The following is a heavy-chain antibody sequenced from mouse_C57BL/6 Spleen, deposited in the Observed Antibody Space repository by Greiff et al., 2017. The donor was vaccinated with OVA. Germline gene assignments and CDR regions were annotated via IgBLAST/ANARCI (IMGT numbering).Heavy chain of an antibody. D-gene: IGHD2-1*01. Sequence: VQGVESGPGLVQPSQSLSITCTVSGFSLTSYGVHWVRQSPGKGLEWLGVIWSGGSTDYNAAFISRLSISKDNSKSQVFFKMNSLQADDTAIYYCARGNYPAWFAYWGQGTLVTVSA. V-gene: IGHV2-2*01. CDR2: IWSGGST. J-gene: IGHJ3*01. CDR3: ARGNYPAWFAY. CDR1: GFSLTSYG.